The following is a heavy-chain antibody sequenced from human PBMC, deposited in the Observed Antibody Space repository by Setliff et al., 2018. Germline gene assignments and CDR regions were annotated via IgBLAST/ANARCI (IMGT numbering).Heavy chain of an antibody. CDR2: INQSGSG. J-gene: IGHJ3*02. CDR1: GGSFDTYY. Sequence: KSSETLSLTCNVYGGSFDTYYWSWIRQPPGKGLEWFGEINQSGSGDYNPSFKGRVTISVDTSKKQFSLTLTSVTAADTALYYCRQAVVGRDVFDIWGQGTVVT. D-gene: IGHD1-1*01. V-gene: IGHV4-34*01. CDR3: RQAVVGRDVFDI.